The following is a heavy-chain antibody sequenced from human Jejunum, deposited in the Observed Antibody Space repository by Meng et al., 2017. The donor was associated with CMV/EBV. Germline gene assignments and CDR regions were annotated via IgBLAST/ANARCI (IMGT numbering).Heavy chain of an antibody. Sequence: SGFTFRSYAMHGVRQAPGKGLEWVALISYDGIDKYYVDTVKGRFTISRDNSRNTLDLQMNSLRPEDTAMYYCARGRVSYTSWSHQAYWGQGTMVTVSS. CDR1: GFTFRSYA. D-gene: IGHD6-6*01. CDR3: ARGRVSYTSWSHQAY. CDR2: ISYDGIDK. J-gene: IGHJ4*02. V-gene: IGHV3-30-3*01.